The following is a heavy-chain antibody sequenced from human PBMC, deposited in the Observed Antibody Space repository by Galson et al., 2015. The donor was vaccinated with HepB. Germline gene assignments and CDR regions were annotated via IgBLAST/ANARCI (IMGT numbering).Heavy chain of an antibody. J-gene: IGHJ6*02. V-gene: IGHV4-39*01. CDR3: ALSIAARPGPWGTMDV. CDR1: GGSISRDGYY. CDR2: IYYSGST. D-gene: IGHD6-6*01. Sequence: VSGGSISRDGYYWGWIRQPPGRGLEWIGSIYYSGSTFYNPSLKSRVTMSVDTSKNQFSLQLSSVTAADTAVYYCALSIAARPGPWGTMDVWGQGTTGSVSS.